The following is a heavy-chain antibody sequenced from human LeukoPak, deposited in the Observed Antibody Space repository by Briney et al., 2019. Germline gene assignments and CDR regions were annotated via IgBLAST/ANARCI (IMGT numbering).Heavy chain of an antibody. J-gene: IGHJ4*02. CDR1: GFTFSTFA. CDR3: AKADTYYYDSSDY. Sequence: GGSLRLSCAASGFTFSTFAMIWVRQPPGKGLEWVSSIFPSGGEIHYADSVRGRFTISRDNSKSTLSLQMNSLRAEDTAVYYCAKADTYYYDSSDYWGQGTLVTVSS. CDR2: IFPSGGEI. V-gene: IGHV3-23*01. D-gene: IGHD3-22*01.